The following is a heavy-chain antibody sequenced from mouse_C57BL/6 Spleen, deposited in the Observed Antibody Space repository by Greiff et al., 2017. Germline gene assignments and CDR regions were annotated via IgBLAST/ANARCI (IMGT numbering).Heavy chain of an antibody. CDR1: GYAFSSYW. V-gene: IGHV1-80*01. CDR3: ARSMVTPGYYAMDY. D-gene: IGHD2-2*01. CDR2: IYPGDGDT. J-gene: IGHJ4*01. Sequence: VQLQQSGAELVKPGASVKISCKASGYAFSSYWMNWVKQRPGKGLEWIGQIYPGDGDTNYNGKFKGKATLTADKSSSTAYMQLSSLTSEDSAVYFCARSMVTPGYYAMDYWGQGTSVTVSS.